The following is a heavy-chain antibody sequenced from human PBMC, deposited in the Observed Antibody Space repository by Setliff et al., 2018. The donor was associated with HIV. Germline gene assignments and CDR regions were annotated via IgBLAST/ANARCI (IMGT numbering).Heavy chain of an antibody. CDR2: INPSGGGT. D-gene: IGHD3-10*01. J-gene: IGHJ4*02. CDR1: GGTFSSYA. CDR3: ARGGSPWVRGVKEGYFDY. V-gene: IGHV1-46*01. Sequence: ASVKVSCKASGGTFSSYAISWVRQAPGRGLEWMGIINPSGGGTSNAQKFQGRITLPRDTSTNTVYMELRSLRSEDTAVYYCARGGSPWVRGVKEGYFDYWGQGTLVTVSS.